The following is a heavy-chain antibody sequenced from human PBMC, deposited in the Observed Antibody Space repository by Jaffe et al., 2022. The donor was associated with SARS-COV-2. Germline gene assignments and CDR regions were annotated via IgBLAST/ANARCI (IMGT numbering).Heavy chain of an antibody. V-gene: IGHV4-31*03. CDR1: GGSISSGGYY. J-gene: IGHJ4*02. CDR2: IYYSGST. Sequence: QVQLQESGPGLVRPSQTLSLTCTVSGGSISSGGYYWSWIRQHPGKGLEWIGYIYYSGSTFYNPSLKSRITISVDTSKNQFSLKLSSVTAADTAVYYCAASRRGGHFVVVTAIDYWGQGTLVTVSS. D-gene: IGHD2-21*02. CDR3: AASRRGGHFVVVTAIDY.